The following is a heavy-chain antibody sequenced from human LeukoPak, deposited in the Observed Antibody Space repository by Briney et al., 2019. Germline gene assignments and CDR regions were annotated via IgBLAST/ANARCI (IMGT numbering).Heavy chain of an antibody. CDR1: GFSFSSYW. V-gene: IGHV3-74*01. J-gene: IGHJ4*02. D-gene: IGHD5-12*01. CDR2: INLDGSST. Sequence: PGGSLRLSCVASGFSFSSYWMHWVRQAPGKGLVWVSRINLDGSSTSYADSVKGRFTISRDNAKNTLYLQMNSLRVEDTAVYSCARVRGYSGYDFDYWGQGTLVTVSS. CDR3: ARVRGYSGYDFDY.